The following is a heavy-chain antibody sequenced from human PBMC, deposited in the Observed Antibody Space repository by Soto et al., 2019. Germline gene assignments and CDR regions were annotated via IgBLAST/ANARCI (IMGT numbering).Heavy chain of an antibody. Sequence: ASVKVSCTASGYTFNSYYIHWVRQAPGQGLEWMGIFNPSGGSTNYAQKLQGRVTLTRDTSTSTVYMELNSLRSEDTAIYYCARGGYDWYFDLWGRGTLVTVPS. J-gene: IGHJ2*01. V-gene: IGHV1-46*02. CDR1: GYTFNSYY. CDR2: FNPSGGST. D-gene: IGHD3-16*01. CDR3: ARGGYDWYFDL.